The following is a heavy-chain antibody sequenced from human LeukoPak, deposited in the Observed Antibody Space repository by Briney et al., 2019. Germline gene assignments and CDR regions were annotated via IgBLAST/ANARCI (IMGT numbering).Heavy chain of an antibody. Sequence: PSETLSLTCAVYGGSFSGYYWSWIRQPPGEGLEWIGEINHSGSTNYNPSLKSRVTISVDTSRNQFSLKLSSVTATDTAEYYCARSVMLYDAFDIWGQGTMVTVSS. CDR3: ARSVMLYDAFDI. V-gene: IGHV4-34*01. J-gene: IGHJ3*02. CDR1: GGSFSGYY. CDR2: INHSGST. D-gene: IGHD2-8*01.